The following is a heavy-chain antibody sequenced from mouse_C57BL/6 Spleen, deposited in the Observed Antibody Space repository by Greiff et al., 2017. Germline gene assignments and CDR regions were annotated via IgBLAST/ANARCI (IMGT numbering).Heavy chain of an antibody. Sequence: EVKLMESGGGLVKPGGSLKLSCAASGFTFSSYTMSWVRQTPEKRLEWVATISGGGGNTYYPDSVKGRFTISRDNAKNTLYLQMSSLRSEDTALYYCARAGTWAYWGQGTLVTVSA. CDR2: ISGGGGNT. V-gene: IGHV5-9*01. J-gene: IGHJ3*01. CDR1: GFTFSSYT. D-gene: IGHD4-1*01. CDR3: ARAGTWAY.